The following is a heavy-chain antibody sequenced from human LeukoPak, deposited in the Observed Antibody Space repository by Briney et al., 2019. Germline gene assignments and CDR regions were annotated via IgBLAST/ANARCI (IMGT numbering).Heavy chain of an antibody. CDR2: ISSNGGST. V-gene: IGHV3-64*01. CDR1: GFTFSSYA. CDR3: ASGPKVRTALFFDY. J-gene: IGHJ4*02. D-gene: IGHD1-1*01. Sequence: GGSLGLSCAASGFTFSSYAMHWVRQAPGKGLEYVSAISSNGGSTYYANSVKGRFTISRDNSKNTLYLQMNSLRAEDTAVYYCASGPKVRTALFFDYWGQGTLVTVSS.